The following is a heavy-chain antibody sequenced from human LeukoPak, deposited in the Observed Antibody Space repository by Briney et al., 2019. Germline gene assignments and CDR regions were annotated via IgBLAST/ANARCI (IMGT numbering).Heavy chain of an antibody. J-gene: IGHJ5*02. Sequence: AAVKVSCKTSGYTFSEYYLHWVRQAPGQGLEWVGLINPTGTTTLYAQKFQGRITLTRDMSATTDYMELSSLTSEDTAVYYCARDNSVGDIAWWFDPWGQGTLVTVSS. CDR2: INPTGTTT. CDR3: ARDNSVGDIAWWFDP. D-gene: IGHD1-26*01. V-gene: IGHV1-46*01. CDR1: GYTFSEYY.